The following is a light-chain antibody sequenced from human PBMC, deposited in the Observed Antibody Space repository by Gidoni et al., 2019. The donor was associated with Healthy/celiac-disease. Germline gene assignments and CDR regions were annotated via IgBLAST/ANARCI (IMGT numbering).Light chain of an antibody. CDR1: QNINWW. Sequence: DIQMTQSPSTLSASVGDRVTITCRASQNINWWLAWYQQKPGKAPKLLIYKASNLEGGVPSGFSGSGSGTEFTLTISSLQPDDFATYYCQQYNSSPYTFXQXTKLXIK. CDR3: QQYNSSPYT. V-gene: IGKV1-5*03. CDR2: KAS. J-gene: IGKJ2*01.